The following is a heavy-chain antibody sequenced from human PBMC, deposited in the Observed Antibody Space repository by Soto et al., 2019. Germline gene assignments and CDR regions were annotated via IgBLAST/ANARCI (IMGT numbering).Heavy chain of an antibody. D-gene: IGHD3-10*01. CDR2: IYSGGST. J-gene: IGHJ4*02. V-gene: IGHV3-53*01. Sequence: GGSLRLSCAASGFTVSSNYMSWVRQAPGKGLEWVSVIYSGGSTYYADSVKGRFTISRDNSKNTLYLQMNSLRAEDTAVYYCARDAVTYGSGSYYNPNRNVSAWGQGTLVTVSS. CDR3: ARDAVTYGSGSYYNPNRNVSA. CDR1: GFTVSSNY.